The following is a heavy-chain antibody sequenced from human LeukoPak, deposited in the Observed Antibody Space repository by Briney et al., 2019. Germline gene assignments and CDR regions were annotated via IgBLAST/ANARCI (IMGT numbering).Heavy chain of an antibody. D-gene: IGHD1-1*01. CDR3: VRVENPNGYYYDMDV. CDR2: INPNSGGT. J-gene: IGHJ6*03. V-gene: IGHV1-2*02. CDR1: GSTFTGYF. Sequence: ASVKVSCKSSGSTFTGYFMYWVRQAPGQGLEWRGWINPNSGGTNNTQKFQGRVTLTRDTSLSTGYTCMSRPRSDDTHAYYCVRVENPNGYYYDMDVWGKGTTVTVSS.